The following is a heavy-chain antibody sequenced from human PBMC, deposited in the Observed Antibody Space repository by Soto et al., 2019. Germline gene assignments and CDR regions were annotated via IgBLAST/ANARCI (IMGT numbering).Heavy chain of an antibody. CDR2: ISYDGSNK. CDR1: GFTFSSYG. J-gene: IGHJ4*02. D-gene: IGHD3-3*01. CDR3: AKTIRFLEWYLDY. Sequence: GGSLRLSCAASGFTFSSYGMHWVRQAPGKGLEWVAVISYDGSNKYYADSVKGRFTISRDNSKNTLYLQMNSLRAEDTAVYYCAKTIRFLEWYLDYLGQGTLVTVSS. V-gene: IGHV3-30*18.